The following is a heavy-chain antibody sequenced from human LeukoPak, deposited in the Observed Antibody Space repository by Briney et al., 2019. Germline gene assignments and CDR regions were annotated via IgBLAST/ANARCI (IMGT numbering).Heavy chain of an antibody. D-gene: IGHD3-22*01. Sequence: ASVTVSFKASGYTFTKYDINWVRQATGQGGEWMGWMNPNSGNTGYAQKFQGRVTMTRNTSISTAYMELSSLRSEDTAVYYCARGGSSGYCRDFDYWGQGTLVTVSS. CDR1: GYTFTKYD. CDR2: MNPNSGNT. CDR3: ARGGSSGYCRDFDY. V-gene: IGHV1-8*01. J-gene: IGHJ4*02.